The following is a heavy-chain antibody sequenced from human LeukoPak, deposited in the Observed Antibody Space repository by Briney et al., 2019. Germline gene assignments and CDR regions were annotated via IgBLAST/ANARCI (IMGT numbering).Heavy chain of an antibody. Sequence: PSETLSLTCAVSGYSISSGYYWGWIRQPPGKGLEWIGSIYHSGSTYYNPSLKSRVTISVDTSKNQFSLKLSSVTAADTAVYYCARAPSGYSYGLGFDYWGQGTLVTVSS. D-gene: IGHD5-18*01. CDR3: ARAPSGYSYGLGFDY. CDR1: GYSISSGYY. CDR2: IYHSGST. V-gene: IGHV4-38-2*01. J-gene: IGHJ4*02.